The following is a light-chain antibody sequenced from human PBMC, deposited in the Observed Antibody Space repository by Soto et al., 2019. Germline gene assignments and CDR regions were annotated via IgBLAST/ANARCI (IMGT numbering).Light chain of an antibody. J-gene: IGLJ2*01. CDR1: SSDVGVYNY. CDR2: EVS. Sequence: QSALTQPPSASGSPGQSVTISCTGTSSDVGVYNYVSWYQQHPGKAPKLLIYEVSKRPSGVPDRFAGSKSGNTASLTVSVLQAEDEADFYCSSYAGSNNVVFGGGTKLTVL. CDR3: SSYAGSNNVV. V-gene: IGLV2-8*01.